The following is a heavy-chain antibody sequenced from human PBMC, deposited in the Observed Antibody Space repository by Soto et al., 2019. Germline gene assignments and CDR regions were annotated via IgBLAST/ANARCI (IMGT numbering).Heavy chain of an antibody. CDR2: IVPIFGTT. D-gene: IGHD3-10*01. CDR3: AANSLGGGSQGDV. CDR1: GDTFRSYS. J-gene: IGHJ6*02. Sequence: SLKVSCKASGDTFRSYSISWVRQAPGQGLEWMGGIVPIFGTTVYAPRLQGRLTITADGPTSTSYMELSGLTFEDTAVYYCAANSLGGGSQGDVWGQGTTVTVSS. V-gene: IGHV1-69*13.